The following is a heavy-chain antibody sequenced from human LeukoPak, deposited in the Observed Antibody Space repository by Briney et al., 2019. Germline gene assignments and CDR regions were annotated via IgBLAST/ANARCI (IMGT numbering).Heavy chain of an antibody. CDR3: AREGSGGFDY. V-gene: IGHV3-7*03. Sequence: GGTLRLFCAASGFTFSHYWMSWAREAPGKGLEWVANIKQDGSNQDYVDSVKGRFTISRDNAKNSLYLHMNSLRAEDTAVYYCAREGSGGFDYWGQGTLVTVSS. D-gene: IGHD3-10*01. CDR1: GFTFSHYW. J-gene: IGHJ4*02. CDR2: IKQDGSNQ.